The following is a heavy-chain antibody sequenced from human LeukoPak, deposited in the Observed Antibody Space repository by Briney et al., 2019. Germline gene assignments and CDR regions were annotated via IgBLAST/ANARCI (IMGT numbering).Heavy chain of an antibody. D-gene: IGHD5-24*01. CDR2: IKEDGSEK. CDR1: GFAFRSDW. J-gene: IGHJ4*02. CDR3: AKNSGWLQLGN. Sequence: GSLRLSCAASGFAFRSDWMVWVRQAPGKGLEWVTTIKEDGSEKDYVDSVKGRFTTSIDNARNSLYLQMNSLRPEDTAVYYCAKNSGWLQLGNWGQGTLVTVSS. V-gene: IGHV3-7*01.